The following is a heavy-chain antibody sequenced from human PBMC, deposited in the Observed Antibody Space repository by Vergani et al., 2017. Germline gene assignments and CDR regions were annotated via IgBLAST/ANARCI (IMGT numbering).Heavy chain of an antibody. V-gene: IGHV3-23*01. Sequence: EVQLLESGGGLVQPGGSLRLSCAASGFTFSSYAMSWVRQAPGKGLEWVSAISGSGGSTYYADSVKGRFTISRDNSKNTLYLQMNSLRAEDTAVYYCAKVCDNYDYVWGSSPYYFDYWGQGTLVTVSS. J-gene: IGHJ4*02. CDR1: GFTFSSYA. CDR2: ISGSGGST. CDR3: AKVCDNYDYVWGSSPYYFDY. D-gene: IGHD3-16*01.